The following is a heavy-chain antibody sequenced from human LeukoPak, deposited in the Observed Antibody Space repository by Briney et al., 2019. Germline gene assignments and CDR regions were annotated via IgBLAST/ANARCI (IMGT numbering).Heavy chain of an antibody. CDR3: ARVPMVRGVILRRYYYYYMDV. V-gene: IGHV1-8*01. D-gene: IGHD3-10*01. J-gene: IGHJ6*03. CDR2: MNPNSGNT. CDR1: GYTFTSYD. Sequence: ASVKVSCKASGYTFTSYDINWVRQATGQGLEWMGWMNPNSGNTGYAQKFQGRVTMTRNTSISTAYMELSSLRSEDTAVYYCARVPMVRGVILRRYYYYYMDVWGKGTTVTVSS.